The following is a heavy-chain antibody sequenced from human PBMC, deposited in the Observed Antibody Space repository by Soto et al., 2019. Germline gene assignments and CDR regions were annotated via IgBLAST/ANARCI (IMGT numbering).Heavy chain of an antibody. CDR3: AKDRAVAGTWFDP. CDR2: ISYDGSNK. D-gene: IGHD6-19*01. V-gene: IGHV3-30*18. Sequence: QVQLVESGGGVVQPGRSLRLSCAASGFTFSSYGMHWVRQAPGKGLEWVAVISYDGSNKYYAGSVKGRFTISRDNSKNTLYLQMSSLRAEDTAVYYCAKDRAVAGTWFDPWGQGTLVTVSS. CDR1: GFTFSSYG. J-gene: IGHJ5*02.